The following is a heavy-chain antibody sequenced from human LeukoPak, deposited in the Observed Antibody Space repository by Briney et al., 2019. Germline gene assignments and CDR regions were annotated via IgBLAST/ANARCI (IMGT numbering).Heavy chain of an antibody. V-gene: IGHV3-30-3*01. J-gene: IGHJ6*02. CDR3: ARKYYYDSSGYRYYYYGMDV. D-gene: IGHD3-22*01. Sequence: GGSLRLSCAASGFAFSSYAMHWVRQAPGKGLEWVAVISYDGSNKYYADSVKGRFTISRDNSKNTLYLQMNSLRAEDTAVYYCARKYYYDSSGYRYYYYGMDVWGRGTTVTVSS. CDR1: GFAFSSYA. CDR2: ISYDGSNK.